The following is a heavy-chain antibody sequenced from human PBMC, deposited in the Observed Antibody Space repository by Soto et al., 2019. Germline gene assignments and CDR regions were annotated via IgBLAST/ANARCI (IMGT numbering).Heavy chain of an antibody. J-gene: IGHJ4*02. D-gene: IGHD4-17*01. V-gene: IGHV4-59*01. CDR1: GGSISPYY. CDR3: ARGVYGGNYYYLDY. CDR2: IFYSGGT. Sequence: QVQLQESGPGLVKASETLSLTCTVSGGSISPYYWSWIQQPPGKGLEWIGYIFYSGGTNYNPSLKSRVTISVDTSKNQFSLQLSSVTAEDTAVYYCARGVYGGNYYYLDYWGQGTLVTVSS.